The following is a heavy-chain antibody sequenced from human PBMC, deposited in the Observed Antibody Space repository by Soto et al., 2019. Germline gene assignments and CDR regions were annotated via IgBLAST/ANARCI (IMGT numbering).Heavy chain of an antibody. J-gene: IGHJ4*02. CDR3: ARENRVLRYFD. D-gene: IGHD3-9*01. V-gene: IGHV4-61*01. CDR1: GDSVSSNSYY. CDR2: IYNSGST. Sequence: SETLSLTCTVSGDSVSSNSYYWTWIRQPPGKGPEWIGYIYNSGSTSYNPSLESRVTISVDTSKNKFSLKLSSVTAADTAVYYCARENRVLRYFDWVQGILVTVSS.